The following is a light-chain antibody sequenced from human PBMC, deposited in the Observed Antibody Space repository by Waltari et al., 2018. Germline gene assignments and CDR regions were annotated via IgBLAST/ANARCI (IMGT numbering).Light chain of an antibody. J-gene: IGKJ1*01. CDR3: QQSFTTPWT. CDR2: AAS. V-gene: IGKV1-39*01. Sequence: DIQMTQSPSSLSASVGDRVTITCRASQSISGYLQWYQEKPGKAPNLLLYAASSLQSGVPSRFSGSGSGTDFTLTISSLQPEDFATYYCQQSFTTPWTFGQGTKVEIK. CDR1: QSISGY.